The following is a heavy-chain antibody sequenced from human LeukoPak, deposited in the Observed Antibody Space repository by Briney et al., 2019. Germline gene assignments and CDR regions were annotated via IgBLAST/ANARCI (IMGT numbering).Heavy chain of an antibody. J-gene: IGHJ4*02. V-gene: IGHV3-30*04. CDR1: GYTFTGYY. CDR2: ISYDGSNK. Sequence: SCKASGYTFTGYYMRWVRQAPGKGLEWVAVISYDGSNKYYADSVKGRFTISRDNSKNTLYLQMNSLRAEDTAVYYCARDLKGYGSGSYPIAYWGQGTLVTVSS. CDR3: ARDLKGYGSGSYPIAY. D-gene: IGHD3-10*01.